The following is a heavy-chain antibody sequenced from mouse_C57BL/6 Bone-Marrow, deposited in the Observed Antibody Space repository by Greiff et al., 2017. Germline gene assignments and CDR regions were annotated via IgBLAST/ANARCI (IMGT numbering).Heavy chain of an antibody. CDR2: IDPETGGT. V-gene: IGHV1-15*01. J-gene: IGHJ4*01. Sequence: QVQLQQSGAELVRPGASVTLSCKASGYTFTDYEMHWVKQTPVHGLEWIGAIDPETGGTAYNQKFKGKAILTADKSSSTAYMELRSLTSEDSAVYYCTRGGYSYAMDYWGQGTSGTVSS. D-gene: IGHD1-2*01. CDR3: TRGGYSYAMDY. CDR1: GYTFTDYE.